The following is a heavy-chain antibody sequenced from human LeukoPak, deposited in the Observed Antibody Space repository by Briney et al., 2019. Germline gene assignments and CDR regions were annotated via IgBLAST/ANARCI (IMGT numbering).Heavy chain of an antibody. V-gene: IGHV1-8*01. J-gene: IGHJ6*03. CDR3: ATLRKVSGGIRSGKRYYYYYMDV. CDR2: MNPNSGNT. CDR1: GYTFTSYD. D-gene: IGHD2-15*01. Sequence: ASVKVSCKASGYTFTSYDINWVRQATGQGLEWMGWMNPNSGNTGYAQKFQGRVTMTRNTSISTAYTELSSLRSEDTAVYYCATLRKVSGGIRSGKRYYYYYMDVWGKGTTVTVSS.